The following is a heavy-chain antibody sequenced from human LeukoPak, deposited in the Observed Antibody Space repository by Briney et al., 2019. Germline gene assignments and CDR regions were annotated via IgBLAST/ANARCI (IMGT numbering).Heavy chain of an antibody. CDR1: GIPFSSFG. CDR3: AREGDLHDAFDI. D-gene: IGHD3-16*01. J-gene: IGHJ3*02. CDR2: ISYDRSNK. V-gene: IGHV3-30*03. Sequence: GGALELFCAGSGIPFSSFGIDWVRQGPGKGLEGVAVISYDRSNKYYADSVKGRFTISRDNAKNSLYLQMNSLRAEDTAVYYCAREGDLHDAFDIWGQGTMVTVSS.